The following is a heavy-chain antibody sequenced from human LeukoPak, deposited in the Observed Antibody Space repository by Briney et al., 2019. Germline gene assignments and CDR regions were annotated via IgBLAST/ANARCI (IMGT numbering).Heavy chain of an antibody. Sequence: ASVKVSCKGFGYTFTNYYMHWVRQAPGQGPGWMGIVNPNDGSTTYAQKFQGRVTMTRDMSTNTGYMELSSLRSDDTAEYFCAVVSPMTTVARGQGAFDFWGQGTMGIVSA. CDR1: GYTFTNYY. J-gene: IGHJ3*01. D-gene: IGHD4-23*01. V-gene: IGHV1-46*01. CDR2: VNPNDGST. CDR3: AVVSPMTTVARGQGAFDF.